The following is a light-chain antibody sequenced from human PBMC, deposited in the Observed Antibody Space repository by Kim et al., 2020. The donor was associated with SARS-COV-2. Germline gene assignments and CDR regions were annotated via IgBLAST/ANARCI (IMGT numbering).Light chain of an antibody. CDR1: SLRSYY. V-gene: IGLV3-19*01. Sequence: SSELTQDPAVSVALGQTVRITCQGDSLRSYYASWYQQKPGQAPVLVIYGKNNRPSWIPDRFSGSSSGNTASLTITGAQAEDEADYYCNSRDSSGNHLGHVVFGGGTQLTVL. J-gene: IGLJ2*01. CDR2: GKN. CDR3: NSRDSSGNHLGHVV.